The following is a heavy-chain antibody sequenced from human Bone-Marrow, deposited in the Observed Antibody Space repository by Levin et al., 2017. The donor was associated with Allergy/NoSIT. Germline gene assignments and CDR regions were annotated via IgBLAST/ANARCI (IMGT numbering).Heavy chain of an antibody. CDR3: AKEGDHFYYYGMDV. Sequence: PGGSLRLSCAASGFTFSSYAMSWVRQAPGKGLEWVSAIRGSGANTYYADSVKGRFTISRDNSKNTLYLQMNSLRAEDTAVYYCAKEGDHFYYYGMDVWGQGTTVTVSS. CDR2: IRGSGANT. CDR1: GFTFSSYA. V-gene: IGHV3-23*01. J-gene: IGHJ6*02.